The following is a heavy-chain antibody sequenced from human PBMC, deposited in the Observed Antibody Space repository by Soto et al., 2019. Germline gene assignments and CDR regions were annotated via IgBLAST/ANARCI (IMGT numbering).Heavy chain of an antibody. Sequence: EVQLVESGGGLVQPGGSLRLSCAASGFTFSDYWMARARQAPGKGLFWVSRINSDGSIAHYAESVKGRFTISRDNAKNTLWLQVNSLRDDDTAVYYCGRERWGLLDIWGQGAMVTVSS. CDR3: GRERWGLLDI. V-gene: IGHV3-74*01. CDR1: GFTFSDYW. CDR2: INSDGSIA. J-gene: IGHJ3*02. D-gene: IGHD7-27*01.